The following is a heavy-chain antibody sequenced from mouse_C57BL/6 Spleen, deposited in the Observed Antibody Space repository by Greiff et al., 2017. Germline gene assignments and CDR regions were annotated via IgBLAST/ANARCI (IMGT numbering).Heavy chain of an antibody. Sequence: EVQRVESGGGLVKPGGSLKLSCAASGFTFSSYAMSWVRQTPEKRLEWVATISDGGSYTYYPDNVKGRFTISRDNAKNNLYLQMSHLKSEDTAMYYCARERDDYGWYFDVWGTGTTVTVSS. V-gene: IGHV5-4*01. CDR1: GFTFSSYA. J-gene: IGHJ1*03. D-gene: IGHD2-4*01. CDR3: ARERDDYGWYFDV. CDR2: ISDGGSYT.